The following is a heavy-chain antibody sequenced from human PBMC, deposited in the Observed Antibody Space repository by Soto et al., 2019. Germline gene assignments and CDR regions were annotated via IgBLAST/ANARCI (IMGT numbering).Heavy chain of an antibody. D-gene: IGHD6-19*01. CDR3: TRLTVAGTNGAFDI. J-gene: IGHJ3*02. V-gene: IGHV3-73*01. Sequence: EVQLVESGGGLVQPGGSLKLSCAASGFTCSGSAMHWVRQASGKGLEWVGRIRSKANSYATAYAASVKGRFTIPRXDXKNKTYLQMNSLKTEDTAVNYCTRLTVAGTNGAFDILGQGTMGTVSS. CDR2: IRSKANSYAT. CDR1: GFTCSGSA.